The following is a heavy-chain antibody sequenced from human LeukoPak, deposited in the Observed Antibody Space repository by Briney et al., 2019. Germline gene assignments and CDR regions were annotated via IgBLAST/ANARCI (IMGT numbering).Heavy chain of an antibody. CDR1: GYIFADYL. V-gene: IGHV1-2*02. D-gene: IGHD2-2*01. CDR3: ARGHCSSAGCSDYFDH. J-gene: IGHJ4*02. CDR2: IDPNTDGT. Sequence: ASVKISCKTSGYIFADYLRHWVRQAPGQGLEWMGRIDPNTDGTDYAQSFQGRVTMTRDSSISTAYMELSRLKSDDTAIYYCARGHCSSAGCSDYFDHWGQGTLVTVSS.